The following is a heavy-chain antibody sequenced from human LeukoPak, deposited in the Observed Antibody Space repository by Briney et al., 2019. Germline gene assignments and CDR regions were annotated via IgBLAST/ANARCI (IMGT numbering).Heavy chain of an antibody. V-gene: IGHV3-9*03. D-gene: IGHD3-10*01. CDR2: ISWNSGSI. J-gene: IGHJ3*02. Sequence: PGGSLRLSCAASGFTFDDYAMHWVRQAPGKGLEWVSGISWNSGSIGYADSVKGRFTISRDNAKNSLYLQMNGLRAEDMALYYCAKSSMVRGVIISDAFDIWGQGTMVTVSS. CDR1: GFTFDDYA. CDR3: AKSSMVRGVIISDAFDI.